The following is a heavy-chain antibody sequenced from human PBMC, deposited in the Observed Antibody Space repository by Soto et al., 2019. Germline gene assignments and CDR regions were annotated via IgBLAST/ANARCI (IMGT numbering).Heavy chain of an antibody. CDR1: GYTFTSYA. Sequence: ASVKVSCKASGYTFTSYAMHWVRQAPGQRLEWMGWMNPNSGNTGYAQKFQGRVTMTRNTAINTAYMELSSLSSEDTAVYYCAIVGARPPDYWGQGTLVTVSS. V-gene: IGHV1-8*02. J-gene: IGHJ4*02. CDR2: MNPNSGNT. D-gene: IGHD1-26*01. CDR3: AIVGARPPDY.